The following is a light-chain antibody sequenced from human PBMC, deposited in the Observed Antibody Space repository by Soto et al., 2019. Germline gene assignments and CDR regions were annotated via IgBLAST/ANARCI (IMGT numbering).Light chain of an antibody. V-gene: IGLV1-40*01. CDR1: SSNIGAGYD. Sequence: QSVLTQPPSVSGAPGQRITLSCTGSSSNIGAGYDVHWYQQFPGTAPKLLISANNIRPSGVPGRFSASKSGTSASLAITGLQPEDEADDYCHSYYSSRSGDVFGTGTKLTVL. CDR2: ANN. CDR3: HSYYSSRSGDV. J-gene: IGLJ1*01.